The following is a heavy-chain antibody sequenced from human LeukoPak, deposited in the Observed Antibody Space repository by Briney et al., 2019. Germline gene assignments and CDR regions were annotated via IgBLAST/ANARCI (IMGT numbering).Heavy chain of an antibody. CDR1: GGSFSGYY. V-gene: IGHV4-34*01. Sequence: SETLSLTCAVYGGSFSGYYWSWIRQPPGKGLEWIGEINHSGSTNYNPTLKRRVTISVDTSKNQFSLKLSSVPAAQTAVYYCARVPVGTTGYPEGAFDPWGQGTLVTVSS. J-gene: IGHJ5*02. CDR2: INHSGST. CDR3: ARVPVGTTGYPEGAFDP. D-gene: IGHD5-12*01.